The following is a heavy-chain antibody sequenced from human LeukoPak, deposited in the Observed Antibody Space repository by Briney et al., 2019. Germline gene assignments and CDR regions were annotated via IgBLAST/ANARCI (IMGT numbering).Heavy chain of an antibody. CDR2: ILSGGTI. CDR3: ARAYRHRSSSSWSYFDY. J-gene: IGHJ4*02. D-gene: IGHD6-13*01. V-gene: IGHV3-11*04. CDR1: GFTFSDYY. Sequence: PGGSLRLSCAASGFTFSDYYMSWIRQAPGRGLEWVSYILSGGTIYYADSVKGRFTISRDNAKNSLYLQMNSLRVDDTAVYYCARAYRHRSSSSWSYFDYWGQGTLVTVSS.